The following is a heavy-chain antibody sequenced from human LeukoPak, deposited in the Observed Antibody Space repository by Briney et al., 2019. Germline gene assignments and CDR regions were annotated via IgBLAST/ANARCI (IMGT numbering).Heavy chain of an antibody. D-gene: IGHD3-9*01. CDR2: ISYDGSNK. V-gene: IGHV3-30*18. Sequence: GGSLRLSCAASGFTFNSYGMHWVRQAPGKGLEWVAVISYDGSNKYYADSVKGRFTISRDNSKNTLYLQMNSLRAEDTAVYYCAKDSGRRRYFDRPLDYWGQGTLVTVSS. CDR3: AKDSGRRRYFDRPLDY. J-gene: IGHJ4*02. CDR1: GFTFNSYG.